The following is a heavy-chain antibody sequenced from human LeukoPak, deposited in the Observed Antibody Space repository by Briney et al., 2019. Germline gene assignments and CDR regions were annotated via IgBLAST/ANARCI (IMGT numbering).Heavy chain of an antibody. D-gene: IGHD3-3*01. J-gene: IGHJ4*02. Sequence: GGSLRPSCTASGFTFGDYAMSWFRQAPGKGLEWVGFIRSKAYGGTTEYAASVKGRFTTSRDDSKSIAYLQMNSLKTEDTAVYYCTSITIFGVVIIRSVDYWGQGTLVTVSS. CDR1: GFTFGDYA. V-gene: IGHV3-49*03. CDR3: TSITIFGVVIIRSVDY. CDR2: IRSKAYGGTT.